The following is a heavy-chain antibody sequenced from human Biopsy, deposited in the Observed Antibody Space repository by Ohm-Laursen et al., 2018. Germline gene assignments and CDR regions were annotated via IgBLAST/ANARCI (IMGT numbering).Heavy chain of an antibody. CDR2: IIPIPNVA. V-gene: IGHV1-69*01. Sequence: GSSVKVSCKASGDSFTSYAIGWVRQAPGQGLEWMGGIIPIPNVATYAQKFQGRITITADESTSTAYMELSSLTSDDMAVYFCARGEGSSWFDPWGHGTLVTVSS. D-gene: IGHD1-26*01. CDR1: GDSFTSYA. J-gene: IGHJ5*02. CDR3: ARGEGSSWFDP.